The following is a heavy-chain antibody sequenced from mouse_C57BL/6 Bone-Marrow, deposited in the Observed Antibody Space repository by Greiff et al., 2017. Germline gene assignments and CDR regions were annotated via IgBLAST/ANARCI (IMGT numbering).Heavy chain of an antibody. D-gene: IGHD1-1*01. Sequence: LVAPSQSLSITCTVSGFSLTSYAISWVRQPPGKGLEWLGVIWTGGGTNYNSALKSRLSISKDNSKSQVFLKMNSLQTDDTARYYCASKGYYGSDWYFDVWGTGTTVTVSS. J-gene: IGHJ1*03. CDR3: ASKGYYGSDWYFDV. CDR2: IWTGGGT. CDR1: GFSLTSYA. V-gene: IGHV2-9-1*01.